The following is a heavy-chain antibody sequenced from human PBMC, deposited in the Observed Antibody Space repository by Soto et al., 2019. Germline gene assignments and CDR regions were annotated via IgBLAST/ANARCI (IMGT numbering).Heavy chain of an antibody. V-gene: IGHV1-46*02. J-gene: IGHJ3*02. D-gene: IGHD6-25*01. CDR2: INPGNGAT. CDR3: ARDHIAAADTYALDI. Sequence: ASVKVSCKASGYTFNSYYMHWVRQAPGQGLEWVGLINPGNGATTYAQKFQGRATMTSDTSTSTVYMELRSLTSEDTAVFYCARDHIAAADTYALDIWGQGTMVTVSS. CDR1: GYTFNSYY.